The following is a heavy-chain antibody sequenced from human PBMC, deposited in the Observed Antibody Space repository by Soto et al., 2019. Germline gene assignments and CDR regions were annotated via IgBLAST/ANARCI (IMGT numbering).Heavy chain of an antibody. CDR3: ARHDFGAVIRLNP. CDR1: GYTFTSYG. J-gene: IGHJ5*02. CDR2: ISAYNGNT. Sequence: QVQLVQSGAEVKKPGASVKVSCKASGYTFTSYGISWVRQAPGQGLEWMGWISAYNGNTNYAQKLKGRVTMTTDTTTSPAYMELRRLRSDDTAVYYCARHDFGAVIRLNPWGQGTLVTVSS. V-gene: IGHV1-18*01. D-gene: IGHD3-3*01.